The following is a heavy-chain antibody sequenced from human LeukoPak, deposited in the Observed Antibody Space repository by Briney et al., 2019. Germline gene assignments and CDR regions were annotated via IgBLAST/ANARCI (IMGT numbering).Heavy chain of an antibody. V-gene: IGHV1-2*02. Sequence: GASVKVSCKASGYTFTGYYIHWVRQAPGQGLEWMGWINPNSGDTHYAQKFQGRVTMTRYTSISTAYMELSRLRSDDTAVYYCARVWSSDCGGDCYSIHDAFDIWGQGTVVTVSS. CDR3: ARVWSSDCGGDCYSIHDAFDI. CDR2: INPNSGDT. D-gene: IGHD2-21*02. CDR1: GYTFTGYY. J-gene: IGHJ3*02.